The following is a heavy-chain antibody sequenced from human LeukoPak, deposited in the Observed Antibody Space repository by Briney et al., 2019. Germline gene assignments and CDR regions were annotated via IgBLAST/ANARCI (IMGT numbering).Heavy chain of an antibody. V-gene: IGHV4-59*01. CDR2: VYYSGST. Sequence: KPSETLSLTCTVSGGSISSYYWSWIRQPPGKGLEWIGYVYYSGSTSYNLSLKSRVTISVDTSKNQFSLKLRSVTAADTAVYYCARDGYGSRSYYNGYYSYYMDVWGKGTTVTVSS. CDR1: GGSISSYY. CDR3: ARDGYGSRSYYNGYYSYYMDV. J-gene: IGHJ6*03. D-gene: IGHD3-10*01.